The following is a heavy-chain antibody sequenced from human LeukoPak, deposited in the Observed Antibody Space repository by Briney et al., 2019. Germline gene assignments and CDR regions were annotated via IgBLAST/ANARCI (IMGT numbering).Heavy chain of an antibody. CDR3: ARGLRGYSSTRFRGAFDI. CDR1: GGSFSGYY. J-gene: IGHJ3*02. D-gene: IGHD5-18*01. V-gene: IGHV4-34*01. Sequence: PSETLSLTCAVYGGSFSGYYWSWIRQPPGKGLEWIGEINHSGSTNYIPSLKSRVTISVDTSKNQFPLKLSSVTAADTAVYYCARGLRGYSSTRFRGAFDIWGQGTMVTVSS. CDR2: INHSGST.